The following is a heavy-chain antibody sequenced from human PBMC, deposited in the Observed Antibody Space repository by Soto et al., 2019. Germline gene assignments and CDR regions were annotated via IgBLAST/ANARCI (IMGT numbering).Heavy chain of an antibody. CDR2: ISNDGSDK. CDR3: VKEPDYGGLSDY. J-gene: IGHJ4*02. Sequence: GGSLRLSCETSGFTFSHHGMHWVRQGPGKGLEWVAVISNDGSDKHYVDSVKGRFTISRDNSQNTLYLQMNSLRAEDTAVYYCVKEPDYGGLSDYWGQGAQLTVPQ. V-gene: IGHV3-30*18. D-gene: IGHD4-17*01. CDR1: GFTFSHHG.